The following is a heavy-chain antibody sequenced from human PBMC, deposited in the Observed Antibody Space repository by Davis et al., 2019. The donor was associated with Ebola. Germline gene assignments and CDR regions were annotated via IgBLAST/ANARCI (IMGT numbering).Heavy chain of an antibody. D-gene: IGHD6-13*01. CDR2: ISDDGSNK. CDR3: ARDRDSSSWPRFRY. Sequence: GESLKISCAASGFTFSSYAMHWVRQAPGKGLDWVAFISDDGSNKYYADSVKGRFTISRDNSKNTLYLQMNSLRAEDTAVYYCARDRDSSSWPRFRYWGQGTLVTVSS. V-gene: IGHV3-30*04. J-gene: IGHJ4*02. CDR1: GFTFSSYA.